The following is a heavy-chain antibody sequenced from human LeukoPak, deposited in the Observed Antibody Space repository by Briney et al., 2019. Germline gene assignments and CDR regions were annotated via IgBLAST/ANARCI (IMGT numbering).Heavy chain of an antibody. V-gene: IGHV4-39*07. CDR3: ARSSAAEGPTHNWFGP. CDR2: IYYSGNTIYYSGNT. D-gene: IGHD2-2*01. Sequence: SETLSLTCTVSGGSISSSGYYWSWIRQPPGKGLEWIGSIYYSGNTIYYSGNTNYNPSLKSRVTISVDTSKNQFSLKLTSVTAADTAVYYCARSSAAEGPTHNWFGPWGQGTLVTVPS. J-gene: IGHJ5*02. CDR1: GGSISSSGYY.